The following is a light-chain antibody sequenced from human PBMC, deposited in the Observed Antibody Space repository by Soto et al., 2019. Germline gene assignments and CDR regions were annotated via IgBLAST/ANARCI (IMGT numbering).Light chain of an antibody. CDR2: EVT. J-gene: IGLJ1*01. V-gene: IGLV2-14*01. Sequence: VGGYNYVSWYQQYPGKSPKLLIYEVTHRPSGVSNRFSGSKSGNTASLTISGLQAEDEADYYCSSYTISNTLPFVFGTGTKVTVL. CDR1: VGGYNY. CDR3: SSYTISNTLPFV.